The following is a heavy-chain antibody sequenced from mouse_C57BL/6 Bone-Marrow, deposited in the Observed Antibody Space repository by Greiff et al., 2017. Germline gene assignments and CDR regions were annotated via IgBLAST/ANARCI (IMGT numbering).Heavy chain of an antibody. CDR1: GYAFSSSW. V-gene: IGHV1-82*01. CDR3: ARSYRYFRY. Sequence: QVQLQESGPELVKPGDSVKLSCTASGYAFSSSWMKWVKQRPGEGLEWIGGIFPGDGDTNYNGKFKDKAPLTADTSSSTAYMQLSSLTSEDSAVYYCARSYRYFRYWGQGTTVTVSS. D-gene: IGHD2-12*01. J-gene: IGHJ2*01. CDR2: IFPGDGDT.